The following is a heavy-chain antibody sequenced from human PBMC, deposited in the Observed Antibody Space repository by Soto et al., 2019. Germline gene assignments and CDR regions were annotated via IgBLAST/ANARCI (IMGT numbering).Heavy chain of an antibody. Sequence: QVQLQQWGAGLLKPSETLSLTCAVYGGSLSGYYWSWIRQPPGKALEWIGEINHSGNTNYNPSLKTRVTISVDTSKNQISLKLSSVTAADTAVYYCARDNIVSKGYGMDVWGQGTTVTVSS. CDR1: GGSLSGYY. J-gene: IGHJ6*02. CDR2: INHSGNT. D-gene: IGHD5-12*01. V-gene: IGHV4-34*01. CDR3: ARDNIVSKGYGMDV.